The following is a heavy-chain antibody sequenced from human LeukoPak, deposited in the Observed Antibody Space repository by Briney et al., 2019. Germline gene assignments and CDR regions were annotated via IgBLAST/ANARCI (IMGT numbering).Heavy chain of an antibody. J-gene: IGHJ4*02. Sequence: SQTLSLTCTVSGGSISSGSYYWSWIRQPPGTGLEWIGYIYYSGSTNYNPSLKSRVTISVDTSKNQFSLKLSSVTAADTAVYYCARVNSEGIVATIRGGVPYYFDYWGQGTLVTVSS. CDR3: ARVNSEGIVATIRGGVPYYFDY. CDR1: GGSISSGSYY. D-gene: IGHD5-12*01. CDR2: IYYSGST. V-gene: IGHV4-61*01.